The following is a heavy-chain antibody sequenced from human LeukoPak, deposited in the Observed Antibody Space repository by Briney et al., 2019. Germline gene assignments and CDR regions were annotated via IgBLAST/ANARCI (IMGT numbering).Heavy chain of an antibody. CDR1: GFTVSSNY. Sequence: GGSLRLTCAASGFTVSSNYMSWVRQAPGKGLEWVSVIYSGGSTYYADSVKGRFIISRDNSKNKLYPQIDSLRAEATAVNHCARGPQTYYYDSSSYLWGQGTLVTVSS. CDR2: IYSGGST. V-gene: IGHV3-66*02. D-gene: IGHD3-22*01. J-gene: IGHJ4*02. CDR3: ARGPQTYYYDSSSYL.